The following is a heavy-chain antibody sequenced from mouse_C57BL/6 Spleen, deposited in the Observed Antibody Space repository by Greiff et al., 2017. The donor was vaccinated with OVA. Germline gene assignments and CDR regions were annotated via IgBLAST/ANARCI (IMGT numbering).Heavy chain of an antibody. D-gene: IGHD1-1*01. J-gene: IGHJ2*01. CDR1: GFTFSDYG. CDR3: ARATTVVGGFDY. Sequence: DVMLVESGGGLVKPGGSLKLSCAASGFTFSDYGMHWVRQAPEKGLEWVAYISSGSSTIYYADTVKGRFTISRDNAKNTLFLQMTSLRSEDTAMYYCARATTVVGGFDYWGQGTTLTVSS. CDR2: ISSGSSTI. V-gene: IGHV5-17*01.